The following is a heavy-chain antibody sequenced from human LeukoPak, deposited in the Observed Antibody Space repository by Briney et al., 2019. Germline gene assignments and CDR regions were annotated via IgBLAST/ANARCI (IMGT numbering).Heavy chain of an antibody. J-gene: IGHJ1*01. D-gene: IGHD2-21*02. CDR3: ARGYCGGDCYGD. Sequence: GGSLRLSCAASGFTFSSYAMHWVRQAPGKGLEWVAVISYDGSNKYYADSVKGRFTISRDNSKNTLYLQMNSLRAEGMAVYYCARGYCGGDCYGDWGQGTLVTVSS. CDR2: ISYDGSNK. V-gene: IGHV3-30*04. CDR1: GFTFSSYA.